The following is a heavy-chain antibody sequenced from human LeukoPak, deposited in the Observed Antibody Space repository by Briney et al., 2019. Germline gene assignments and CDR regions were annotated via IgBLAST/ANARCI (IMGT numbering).Heavy chain of an antibody. CDR2: IYTSGST. D-gene: IGHD3-16*01. CDR3: ASGATSWAHMDV. V-gene: IGHV4-4*07. Sequence: PSETLSLTCTVSGGSISSYYWSWIRQPAGKGLEWIGRIYTSGSTNYNPSLKSRVTMSVDTSKNQFSLKLSSVTAADTAVYYCASGATSWAHMDVWGKRTTVTVSS. CDR1: GGSISSYY. J-gene: IGHJ6*03.